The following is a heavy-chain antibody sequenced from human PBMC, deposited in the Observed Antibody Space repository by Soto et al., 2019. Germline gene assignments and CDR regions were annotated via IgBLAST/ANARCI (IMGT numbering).Heavy chain of an antibody. CDR1: GFSFSRYG. D-gene: IGHD6-19*01. CDR3: SRPGGWSNLHFDY. Sequence: PGGSLRLSCAASGFSFSRYGIHWVRQAPGKGLEWVAVISYDESTTFYADSVKGRFTISRDNSKNTLFLQMNSLRPEDTAVYYCSRPGGWSNLHFDYWGQGTLVTVSS. V-gene: IGHV3-30*03. J-gene: IGHJ4*02. CDR2: ISYDESTT.